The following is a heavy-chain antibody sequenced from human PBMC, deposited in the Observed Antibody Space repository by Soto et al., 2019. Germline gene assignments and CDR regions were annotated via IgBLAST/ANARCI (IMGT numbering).Heavy chain of an antibody. J-gene: IGHJ4*02. V-gene: IGHV4-34*01. D-gene: IGHD2-8*02. Sequence: QVQLQQWGAGLLKPSETLSLTCAVYGGSFSGYYWTWIRQPPGTGLEWIGEINHSGSTNYNPSLKSRVTISVDPSKIQFSPKLTSVTAAVTAVYYCARDKLTGLFDYWGQGTLVTVSS. CDR1: GGSFSGYY. CDR2: INHSGST. CDR3: ARDKLTGLFDY.